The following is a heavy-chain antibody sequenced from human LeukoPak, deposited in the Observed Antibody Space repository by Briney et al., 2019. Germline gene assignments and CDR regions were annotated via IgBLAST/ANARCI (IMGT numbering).Heavy chain of an antibody. CDR3: TTDFSYYYGSGSYYTPTSCYYYYMDV. J-gene: IGHJ6*03. CDR1: GFTFSNAW. Sequence: GGSLRLSCAASGFTFSNAWMSWVRQAPGKGLEWVGRIKSKTDGGTTDYAAPVKGRFTISRDDSKNTLYLQMNSLKTEDTAVYYCTTDFSYYYGSGSYYTPTSCYYYYMDVWGKGTTVTVSS. V-gene: IGHV3-15*01. D-gene: IGHD3-10*01. CDR2: IKSKTDGGTT.